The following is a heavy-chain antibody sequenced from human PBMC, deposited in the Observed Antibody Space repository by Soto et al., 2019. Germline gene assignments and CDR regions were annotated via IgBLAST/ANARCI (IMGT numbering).Heavy chain of an antibody. Sequence: PEGSLRLSGAAGGFTFGSNSMYWLRQAQGKGLEWVSSISSSSRYIYYADSVKGRFTISRDNAKNSLYLQMNSLRAEDTAVYYCARDRFCNSYCDHRYDHCCQG. V-gene: IGHV3-21*01. CDR3: ARDRFCNSYCDHRYDH. J-gene: IGHJ5*02. CDR1: GFTFGSNS. CDR2: ISSSSRYI. D-gene: IGHD1-26*01.